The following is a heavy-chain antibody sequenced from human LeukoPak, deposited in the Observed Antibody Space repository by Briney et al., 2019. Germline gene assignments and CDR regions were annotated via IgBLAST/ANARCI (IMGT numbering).Heavy chain of an antibody. CDR3: AKDTGGKLDY. V-gene: IGHV3-9*03. D-gene: IGHD4-23*01. Sequence: GRSLRLSCAASGFTFDDYAMHWVRQAPGKGLEWVSSISWNSGSIGYADSVKGRFTISRDNAENSLYLQMNSLRAEDMALYYCAKDTGGKLDYWGQGTLVTVSS. CDR1: GFTFDDYA. CDR2: ISWNSGSI. J-gene: IGHJ4*02.